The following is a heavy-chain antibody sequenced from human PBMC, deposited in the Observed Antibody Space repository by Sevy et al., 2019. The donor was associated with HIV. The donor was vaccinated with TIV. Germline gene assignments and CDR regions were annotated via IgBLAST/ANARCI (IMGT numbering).Heavy chain of an antibody. Sequence: GGSLRLSCAASAFTLRSYAMSWVRQAPGKGLEWVSGISGSGGSTYYADSVKGRFTISRDNSKNTLYLQMNSLRAEDTAVYYCAKGPEDSNGHYWGQGTLVTVSS. CDR1: AFTLRSYA. V-gene: IGHV3-23*01. D-gene: IGHD2-15*01. CDR3: AKGPEDSNGHY. CDR2: ISGSGGST. J-gene: IGHJ4*02.